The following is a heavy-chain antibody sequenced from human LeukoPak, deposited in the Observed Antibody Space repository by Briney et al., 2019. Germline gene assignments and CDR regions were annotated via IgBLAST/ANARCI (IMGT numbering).Heavy chain of an antibody. CDR1: GGSISSLY. CDR2: IYYTGST. J-gene: IGHJ4*02. Sequence: SETLSPTCSVSGGSISSLYWSWIRQPPGKGLEWIGYIYYTGSTNYNPSLKSRVTMFVDMSKNQFSLRLSSVTAADTAVYYCARHRAYSSSSPFDYWGQGTLVTVSS. CDR3: ARHRAYSSSSPFDY. V-gene: IGHV4-59*08. D-gene: IGHD6-6*01.